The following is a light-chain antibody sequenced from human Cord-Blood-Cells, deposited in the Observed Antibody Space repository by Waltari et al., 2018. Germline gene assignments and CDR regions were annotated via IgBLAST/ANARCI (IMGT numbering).Light chain of an antibody. Sequence: QSALTHPPPASGSPGQSVPIPCTGTSSDAGGYNYVSWYQQHPGKAPKLMIYEVSKRPSGVPDRFSGSKSGNTASLTVSGLQAEDEADYYCSSYAGSNNLVFGGGTKLTVL. CDR2: EVS. J-gene: IGLJ3*02. V-gene: IGLV2-8*01. CDR1: SSDAGGYNY. CDR3: SSYAGSNNLV.